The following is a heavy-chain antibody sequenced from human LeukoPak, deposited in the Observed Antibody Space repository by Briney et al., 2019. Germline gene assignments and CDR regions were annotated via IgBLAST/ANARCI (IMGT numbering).Heavy chain of an antibody. Sequence: GGSLRLSCAASGFTLNNYWMNWVRQAAGKGLEWVANIWEDGSQKYYVDSVKGRFTISRDDAKNSLYLQMNSLRAEDTAVYYCARGDSSSKIDYWGQGTLVTVSS. J-gene: IGHJ4*02. CDR3: ARGDSSSKIDY. CDR2: IWEDGSQK. CDR1: GFTLNNYW. V-gene: IGHV3-7*01. D-gene: IGHD6-6*01.